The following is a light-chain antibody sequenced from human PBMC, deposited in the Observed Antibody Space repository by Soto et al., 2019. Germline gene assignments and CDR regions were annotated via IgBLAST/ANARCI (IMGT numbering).Light chain of an antibody. Sequence: GGRGTLTQRASQSLSSWLAWYQQKPGKAPKLLIYAASTLQSVVPSRFSGSGSGTVFTLTISCLQAEEFATYYCQQYYSYPLTSCGGTKLDIK. CDR1: QSLSSW. CDR3: QQYYSYPLT. CDR2: AAS. J-gene: IGKJ4*01. V-gene: IGKV1-8*01.